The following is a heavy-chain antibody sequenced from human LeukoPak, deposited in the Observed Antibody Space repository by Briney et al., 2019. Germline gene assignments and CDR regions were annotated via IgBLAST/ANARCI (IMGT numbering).Heavy chain of an antibody. V-gene: IGHV3-48*03. CDR1: GLSGFD. J-gene: IGHJ1*01. CDR2: ISSSSQTI. D-gene: IGHD6-19*01. Sequence: PGGSLRLSCVASGLSGFDMNWVRQAPGKGLEWVSYISSSSQTIYDADSVKGRFTISRDNAKNSLYLQMNSLRVEDTAVYYCARDYVLAGRPIQLWGQGIMVIVSS. CDR3: ARDYVLAGRPIQL.